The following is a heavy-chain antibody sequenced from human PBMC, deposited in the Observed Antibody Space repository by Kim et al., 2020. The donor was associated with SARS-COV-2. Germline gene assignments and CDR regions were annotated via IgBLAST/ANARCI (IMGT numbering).Heavy chain of an antibody. D-gene: IGHD1-26*01. CDR1: GASVSSSGYF. CDR3: ARDSGNFEIDY. V-gene: IGHV4-39*01. CDR2: IYYSGGT. Sequence: SETLSLTCTVSGASVSSSGYFWGWIRQPPGKRLEWIGSIYYSGGTYYNPSLNSRLTISLDTSNNQFSMKLRSVTAADTAVYYCARDSGNFEIDYWGQGTLVTVSS. J-gene: IGHJ4*02.